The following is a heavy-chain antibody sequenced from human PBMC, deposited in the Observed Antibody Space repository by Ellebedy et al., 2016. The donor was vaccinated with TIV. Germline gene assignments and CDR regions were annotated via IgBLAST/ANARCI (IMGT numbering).Heavy chain of an antibody. J-gene: IGHJ4*02. CDR3: VKAWGD. CDR2: IVRIGDST. V-gene: IGHV3-64D*06. CDR1: GFTXXRYS. Sequence: GESLKISCSASGFTXXRYSXXWVRQAPGKGLDYISAIVRIGDSTYYANSVKGRFIISRDNSKNTLYLQMSSLRPENTGVDSSVKAWGDWGQGTLVTVSS. D-gene: IGHD3-16*01.